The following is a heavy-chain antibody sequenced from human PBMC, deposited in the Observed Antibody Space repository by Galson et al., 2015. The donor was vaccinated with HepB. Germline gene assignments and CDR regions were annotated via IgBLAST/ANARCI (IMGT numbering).Heavy chain of an antibody. D-gene: IGHD4-23*01. CDR3: AKDGGGNSGFDY. CDR1: GFTFSSYG. CDR2: ISYDGSNK. V-gene: IGHV3-30*18. Sequence: PRLSCAASGFTFSSYGMHWVRQAPGKGLEWVAVISYDGSNKYYADSVKGRFTISRDNSKNTLYLQINSLRAEDTAVYYCAKDGGGNSGFDYWGQGTLVTVSS. J-gene: IGHJ4*02.